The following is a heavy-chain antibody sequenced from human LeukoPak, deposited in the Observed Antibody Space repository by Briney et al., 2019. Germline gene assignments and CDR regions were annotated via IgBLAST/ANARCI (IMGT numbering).Heavy chain of an antibody. D-gene: IGHD2-2*01. CDR3: ARTLGVPSAFDP. V-gene: IGHV3-74*01. J-gene: IGHJ5*02. CDR2: INSDGSST. Sequence: GGSLRLSCAASGFTFRNFWMYWVRQAPGKGLLWVSRINSDGSSTTYADSVKGRFSISRDNAKNTLYLQMNSLRAEDTAVYYCARTLGVPSAFDPWGQGTLVTVSS. CDR1: GFTFRNFW.